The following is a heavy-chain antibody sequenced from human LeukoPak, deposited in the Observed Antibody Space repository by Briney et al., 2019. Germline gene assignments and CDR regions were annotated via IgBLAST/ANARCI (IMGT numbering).Heavy chain of an antibody. V-gene: IGHV1-18*01. CDR3: ARALLWFGEPSHIDY. D-gene: IGHD3-10*01. CDR1: GYTFTSYG. Sequence: ASVKVSCKASGYTFTSYGISWVRQAPAQGLEWMGRITAYNDNTNYAQKLQGRVTMTTDTSTSTAYMELRSLRSDDTAVYYCARALLWFGEPSHIDYWGQGTLVTASS. CDR2: ITAYNDNT. J-gene: IGHJ4*02.